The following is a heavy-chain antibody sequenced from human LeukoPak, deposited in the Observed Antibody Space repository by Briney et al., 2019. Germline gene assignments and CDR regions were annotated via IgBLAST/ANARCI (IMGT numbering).Heavy chain of an antibody. V-gene: IGHV3-30*02. J-gene: IGHJ4*02. CDR3: AKDGSGYSSSWHTTYFDY. CDR1: GFTFNSYG. Sequence: GGSLRLSCAASGFTFNSYGMHWVRQAPGKGLEWVAFIRYDGSNKYYADSVKGRFTISRDNSKNTLYLQMNSLRAEDTAVYYCAKDGSGYSSSWHTTYFDYWGQGTLVTVSS. D-gene: IGHD6-13*01. CDR2: IRYDGSNK.